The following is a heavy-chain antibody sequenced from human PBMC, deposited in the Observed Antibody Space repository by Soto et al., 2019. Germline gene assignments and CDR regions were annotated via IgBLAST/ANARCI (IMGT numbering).Heavy chain of an antibody. CDR1: GFTFSNFG. D-gene: IGHD1-1*01. J-gene: IGHJ6*02. V-gene: IGHV3-33*01. CDR2: VWYDGSSK. CDR3: AREIHSNSYGMDV. Sequence: GGSLRLSCEASGFTFSNFGMNWVRQAPGKGLEWVARVWYDGSSKYYVDSVKGRFTISRDNSKETVYLQMNSLRAEDTGVYYCAREIHSNSYGMDVWRQATTVTVSS.